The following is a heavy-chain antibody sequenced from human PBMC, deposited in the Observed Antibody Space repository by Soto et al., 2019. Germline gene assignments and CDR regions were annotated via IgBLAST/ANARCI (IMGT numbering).Heavy chain of an antibody. Sequence: QVQLVQSGAEVRKPGSSVKVSCKASGGTFSRHAISWVRQAPGQGLEWMGGIIPIFGTANYAQKFQGRVTITADKSTSTAYMELSSLRSEDTAVYYCARGVGATGRYYYGMDVWGQGTTVTVSS. CDR1: GGTFSRHA. CDR2: IIPIFGTA. D-gene: IGHD3-10*01. CDR3: ARGVGATGRYYYGMDV. J-gene: IGHJ6*02. V-gene: IGHV1-69*06.